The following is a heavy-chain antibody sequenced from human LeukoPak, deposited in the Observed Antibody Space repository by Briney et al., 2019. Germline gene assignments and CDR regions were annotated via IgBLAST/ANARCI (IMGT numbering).Heavy chain of an antibody. J-gene: IGHJ4*02. Sequence: SETLSLTCAVYGGSFSGYFWSWIRQPPGKQLEWIGEINDSARTNYNPSLKSRLTISLDTSKSHFSLRLDSVTAADTAVYYCARGQSNPTVTTMCFDYWGQGALVTASS. CDR3: ARGQSNPTVTTMCFDY. V-gene: IGHV4-34*01. CDR1: GGSFSGYF. CDR2: INDSART. D-gene: IGHD4-17*01.